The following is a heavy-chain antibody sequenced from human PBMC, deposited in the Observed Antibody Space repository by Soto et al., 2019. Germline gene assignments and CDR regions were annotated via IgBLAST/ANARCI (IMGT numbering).Heavy chain of an antibody. CDR3: ARERGVYCSGGSCYSGPWGYYYYGMDV. CDR1: GYTFTSYG. D-gene: IGHD2-15*01. Sequence: GASVKVSCKASGYTFTSYGISWVRQAPGQGLEWMGWISAYNGNTNYAQKLQGRVTMTTDTSTSTAYMELRSLRSDDTAVYYCARERGVYCSGGSCYSGPWGYYYYGMDVWGQGTTVTVSS. J-gene: IGHJ6*02. CDR2: ISAYNGNT. V-gene: IGHV1-18*01.